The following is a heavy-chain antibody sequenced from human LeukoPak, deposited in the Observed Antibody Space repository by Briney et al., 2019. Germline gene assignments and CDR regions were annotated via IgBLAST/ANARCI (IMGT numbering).Heavy chain of an antibody. Sequence: PSETLSLTCAVSGYSISSGYYWGWIRQPPGKGLEWIGSIYHSGSTYYNPSLKSRVTISVDTPKNQFSLKLSSVTAADTAVYYCARIKGGSGDAFDIWGQGTMVTVSS. CDR1: GYSISSGYY. CDR2: IYHSGST. J-gene: IGHJ3*02. CDR3: ARIKGGSGDAFDI. V-gene: IGHV4-38-2*01.